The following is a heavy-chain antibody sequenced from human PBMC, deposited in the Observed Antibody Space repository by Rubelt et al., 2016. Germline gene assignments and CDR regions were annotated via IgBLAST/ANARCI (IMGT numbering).Heavy chain of an antibody. CDR3: ARDRGEGRDRPFEY. CDR2: IYYSGRT. D-gene: IGHD3-22*01. V-gene: IGHV4-59*01. Sequence: QVQLQESGPGLVKPSETLSLTCTVSGGSISNYYWNWIRQSPGKGLEWIGYIYYSGRTYYNPSLKSRVTISVETSKNHVSLKLNSVTAAETAVYYCARDRGEGRDRPFEYWGQGTLVTVSS. J-gene: IGHJ4*02. CDR1: GGSISNYY.